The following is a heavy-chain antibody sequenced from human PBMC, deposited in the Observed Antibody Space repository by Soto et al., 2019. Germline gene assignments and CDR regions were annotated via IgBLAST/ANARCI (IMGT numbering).Heavy chain of an antibody. D-gene: IGHD3-22*01. Sequence: SETLSLTCNVSGGSISSYYWSWIRQPPGKGLEWIGDIYYSGSTNYNPSLKSRVTISVDTSKNQFSLKLSSVTAADTAVYYCASSKVYYYDSSCYSFDYWGQGTLVTVSS. CDR1: GGSISSYY. J-gene: IGHJ4*02. V-gene: IGHV4-59*01. CDR2: IYYSGST. CDR3: ASSKVYYYDSSCYSFDY.